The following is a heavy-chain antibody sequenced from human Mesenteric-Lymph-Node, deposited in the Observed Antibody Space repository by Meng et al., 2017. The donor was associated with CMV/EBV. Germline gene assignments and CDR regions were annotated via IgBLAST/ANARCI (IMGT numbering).Heavy chain of an antibody. J-gene: IGHJ6*02. CDR3: ARGDPLYYYYYGMDV. Sequence: LSLTCAASGFTFSSYRMNWVRQAPGKGLEWVSSIDTSSTYIYYADSVTGRFTISRDNAKGSLCLQVYSLRAEDTAVYYCARGDPLYYYYYGMDVWGQGTTVTVSS. CDR2: IDTSSTYI. CDR1: GFTFSSYR. V-gene: IGHV3-21*01.